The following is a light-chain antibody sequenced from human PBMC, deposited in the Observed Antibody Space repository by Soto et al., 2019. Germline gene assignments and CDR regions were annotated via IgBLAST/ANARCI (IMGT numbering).Light chain of an antibody. CDR3: QQYDGSLYT. Sequence: EIVLTQSPDTLSLSPGERATLSCRASQSVSNSYLAWYQQKPGQAPRLLIYGASTRAIGIPDRFRGSGSGTAFTLTISSLESEDSAVYYCQQYDGSLYTFGQGTKLEIK. CDR2: GAS. CDR1: QSVSNSY. V-gene: IGKV3-20*01. J-gene: IGKJ2*01.